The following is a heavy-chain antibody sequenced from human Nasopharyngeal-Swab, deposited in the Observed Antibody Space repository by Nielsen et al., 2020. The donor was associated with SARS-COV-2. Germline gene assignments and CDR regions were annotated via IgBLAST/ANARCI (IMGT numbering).Heavy chain of an antibody. CDR3: AALLDYGDYGPDY. D-gene: IGHD4-17*01. J-gene: IGHJ4*02. V-gene: IGHV3-9*01. CDR1: GFTFDDYA. Sequence: SLKISCAASGFTFDDYAMHWVRQAPGKGLEWVSGLSWNSGSIGYADSVKGRFTISRDNAKNSLYLQMNSLRAEDTALYYCAALLDYGDYGPDYWGQGTLVTVSS. CDR2: LSWNSGSI.